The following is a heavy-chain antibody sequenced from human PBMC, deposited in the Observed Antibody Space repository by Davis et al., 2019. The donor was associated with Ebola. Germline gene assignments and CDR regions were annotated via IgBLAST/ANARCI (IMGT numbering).Heavy chain of an antibody. CDR3: ARDPASSAFDY. Sequence: GESLRISCAASGFTFSSYWMHWVRQAPGKGLEWLAVISYDGSNEYYAVSVKGRFTISRDNTKNSVYLQMNSLRVEDTALYYCARDPASSAFDYWGQGTLVTVSS. CDR1: GFTFSSYW. CDR2: ISYDGSNE. D-gene: IGHD3-16*02. V-gene: IGHV3-30-3*01. J-gene: IGHJ4*02.